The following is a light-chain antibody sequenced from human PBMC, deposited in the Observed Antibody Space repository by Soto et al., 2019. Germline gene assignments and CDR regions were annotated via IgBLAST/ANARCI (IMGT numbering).Light chain of an antibody. CDR1: SSDGGGYNY. Sequence: QSALTQPASVSGSPGQSITISCTGTSSDGGGYNYVSWYQHHPGKAPKLMIYEVSNRPSGVSNRFSGSKSGNTASLTISGLQAEDEADYYCSSYTTTNTYVFGTGTKVTAL. J-gene: IGLJ1*01. CDR2: EVS. V-gene: IGLV2-14*01. CDR3: SSYTTTNTYV.